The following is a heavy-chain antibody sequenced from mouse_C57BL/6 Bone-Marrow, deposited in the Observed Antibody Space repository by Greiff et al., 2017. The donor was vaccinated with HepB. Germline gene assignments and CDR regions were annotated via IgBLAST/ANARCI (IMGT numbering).Heavy chain of an antibody. CDR3: VLNYYGKGDWYFDV. J-gene: IGHJ1*03. Sequence: EVQVVESGGGLVQPKGSLKLSCAASGFTFNTYAMHWVRQAPGKGLEGVARIRSKSSNYATYYADSVKDRFTISRDDSHSMLYLQMNNLKTEDTAMYYCVLNYYGKGDWYFDVWGTGTTVTVSS. CDR1: GFTFNTYA. D-gene: IGHD1-1*01. CDR2: IRSKSSNYAT. V-gene: IGHV10-3*01.